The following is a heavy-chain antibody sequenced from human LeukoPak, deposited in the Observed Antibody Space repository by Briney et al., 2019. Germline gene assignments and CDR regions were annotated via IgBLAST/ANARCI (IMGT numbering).Heavy chain of an antibody. CDR2: ISFDGSNK. D-gene: IGHD6-6*01. CDR1: GFTFSSYG. Sequence: GGSLRLSCAASGFTFSSYGMHWVRQAPGKGLEWVALISFDGSNKYYADSVKGRFTISRDNSTNTLYLQMNSLRAEDTAVYYCAKDAGHIAARRGSYYFDYWGQGTLVTVSS. V-gene: IGHV3-30*18. J-gene: IGHJ4*02. CDR3: AKDAGHIAARRGSYYFDY.